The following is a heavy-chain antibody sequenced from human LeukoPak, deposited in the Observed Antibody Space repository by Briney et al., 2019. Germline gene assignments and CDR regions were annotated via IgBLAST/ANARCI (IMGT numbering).Heavy chain of an antibody. V-gene: IGHV4-39*01. Sequence: SETLSLTCTVFRGSVTNTDYYWVWGRQPRGKGREWIVSISYSGDTYNTPSLNSRLTLSIDTCKNQFSLRLHSVTAADTAVYYCANRPAAGGRGNEYFQRWGQGTLVTVSS. J-gene: IGHJ1*01. CDR2: ISYSGDT. CDR1: RGSVTNTDYY. D-gene: IGHD6-25*01. CDR3: ANRPAAGGRGNEYFQR.